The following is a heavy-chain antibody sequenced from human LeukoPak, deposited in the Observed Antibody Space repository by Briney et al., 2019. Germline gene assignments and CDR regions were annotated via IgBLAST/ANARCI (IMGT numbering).Heavy chain of an antibody. CDR3: ARSIAALENDY. J-gene: IGHJ4*02. CDR1: GGSISSYY. D-gene: IGHD6-6*01. V-gene: IGHV4-59*01. Sequence: SETLSLTRTVSGGSISSYYWSWIRQPPGKGLEWIGYIYYSGSTNYNPSLKSRVTISVDTSKNQFSLKLSSVTAADTAVYYCARSIAALENDYWGQGTLVTVSS. CDR2: IYYSGST.